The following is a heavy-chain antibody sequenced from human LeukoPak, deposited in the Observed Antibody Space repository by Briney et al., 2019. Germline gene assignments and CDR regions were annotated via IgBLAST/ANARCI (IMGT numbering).Heavy chain of an antibody. CDR2: ISYDGSNK. J-gene: IGHJ1*01. V-gene: IGHV3-30*04. CDR1: GFTFSSYA. D-gene: IGHD6-13*01. CDR3: ARDGLWAAAGTWVLVRAGYFQH. Sequence: PGGSLRLSCAASGFTFSSYAMHWVRQAPGKGLEWVAVISYDGSNKYYADSVKGRFTISRDNSKNTLYLQMNSLRAEDTAVYYCARDGLWAAAGTWVLVRAGYFQHWGQGTLVTVSS.